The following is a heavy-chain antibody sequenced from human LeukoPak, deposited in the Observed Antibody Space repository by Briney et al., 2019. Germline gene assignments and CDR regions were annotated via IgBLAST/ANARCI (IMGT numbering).Heavy chain of an antibody. J-gene: IGHJ3*02. Sequence: GRSLRLCCAASGFTFDDYAMHWVRQAPGKGLEWVSGISWNSGSIGYADSVKGRFTISRDNAKNSLYLQMNSLRAEDTALYYCAKEGGRGYSYGSDAFDIWGQGTMVTVSS. V-gene: IGHV3-9*01. CDR2: ISWNSGSI. CDR1: GFTFDDYA. D-gene: IGHD5-18*01. CDR3: AKEGGRGYSYGSDAFDI.